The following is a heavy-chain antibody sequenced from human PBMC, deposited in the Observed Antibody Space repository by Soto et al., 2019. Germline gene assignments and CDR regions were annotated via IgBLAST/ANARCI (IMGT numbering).Heavy chain of an antibody. Sequence: SETLSLTCTVFGGSIRSGGYYWSWVRQNPRRGLEWIGNIYYSGNTYYNPSLKSRLTISVDTSKNQFSLNLSSVTAADTAVYYCARDRLMATAGTARHYFGLDVWGQGTTVTVSS. D-gene: IGHD5-18*01. J-gene: IGHJ6*02. CDR3: ARDRLMATAGTARHYFGLDV. V-gene: IGHV4-31*03. CDR1: GGSIRSGGYY. CDR2: IYYSGNT.